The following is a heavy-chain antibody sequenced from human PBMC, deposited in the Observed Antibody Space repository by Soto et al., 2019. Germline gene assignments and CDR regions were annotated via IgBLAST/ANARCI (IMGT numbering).Heavy chain of an antibody. CDR3: ARDWYDFWSGYFRSEERYYSYYGMDV. J-gene: IGHJ6*02. D-gene: IGHD3-3*01. CDR2: INPSGGST. Sequence: GASVKVSCKASGYTFTSYYMHWVRQAPGQGLEWMGIINPSGGSTSYAQKFQGRVTMTRDTSTSTVYMELSSLRSEDTAVYYCARDWYDFWSGYFRSEERYYSYYGMDVWGQGTTVTVSS. V-gene: IGHV1-46*01. CDR1: GYTFTSYY.